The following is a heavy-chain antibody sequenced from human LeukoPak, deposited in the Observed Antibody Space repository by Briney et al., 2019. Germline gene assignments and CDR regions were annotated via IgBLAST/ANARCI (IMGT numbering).Heavy chain of an antibody. J-gene: IGHJ5*02. CDR1: GGSVSSGSYY. V-gene: IGHV4-61*01. Sequence: SETLSLTCTVSGGSVSSGSYYWSWIRQLPGKGLEWIGYIYYSGSTNYNPSLKSRVTISVDTSKNQFSLKLSSVTAADTAVYYCARWIPYGKTSHNWFDPWGQGTLVTVSS. CDR3: ARWIPYGKTSHNWFDP. D-gene: IGHD4-17*01. CDR2: IYYSGST.